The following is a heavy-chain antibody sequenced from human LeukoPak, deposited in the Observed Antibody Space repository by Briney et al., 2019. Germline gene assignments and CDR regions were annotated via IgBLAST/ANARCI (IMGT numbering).Heavy chain of an antibody. Sequence: SETLSLTCTVSGGSISSYYWSWIRQPPGKGLEWIGHIYYSGSTNYNPSLKSRVTISVDTSKNQFSLKLSSVTAADTAVYYCARLSSKYCSGGSCSYYGMDVWGQGTTVTVSS. CDR1: GGSISSYY. D-gene: IGHD2-15*01. CDR3: ARLSSKYCSGGSCSYYGMDV. CDR2: IYYSGST. J-gene: IGHJ6*02. V-gene: IGHV4-59*08.